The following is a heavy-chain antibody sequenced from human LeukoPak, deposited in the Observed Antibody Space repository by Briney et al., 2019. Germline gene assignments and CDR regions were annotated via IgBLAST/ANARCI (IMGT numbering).Heavy chain of an antibody. V-gene: IGHV4-34*01. J-gene: IGHJ3*01. CDR3: ARSGYSGNWDAFDF. CDR1: GGSFSGFH. CDR2: INHSGAT. Sequence: SETLSLTCAVYGGSFSGFHWSWIRQPPGRGLEWIGEINHSGATNFNPSHKSRVTISVDTSKNHFSLKLSSVTAADTAAYYCARSGYSGNWDAFDFWGQGTMVTVSS. D-gene: IGHD4-23*01.